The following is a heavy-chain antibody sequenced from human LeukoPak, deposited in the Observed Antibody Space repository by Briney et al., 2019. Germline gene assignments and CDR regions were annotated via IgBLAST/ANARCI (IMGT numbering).Heavy chain of an antibody. CDR2: IIPIFGTA. CDR3: ARYIAAAGRFDY. D-gene: IGHD6-13*01. J-gene: IGHJ4*02. CDR1: GGTFSSYA. Sequence: SVKVSCKASGGTFSSYAISWVRQAPGQGLEWMGGIIPIFGTANYAQKFQGRVTITADESTSTAYMELSSLRSEDTAVYYCARYIAAAGRFDYWGQGTLVTVS. V-gene: IGHV1-69*13.